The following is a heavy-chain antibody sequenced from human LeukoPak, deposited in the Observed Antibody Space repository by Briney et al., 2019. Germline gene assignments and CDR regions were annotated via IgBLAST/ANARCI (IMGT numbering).Heavy chain of an antibody. CDR1: GYSFTSYX. CDR3: ARQPELGIYDY. V-gene: IGHV5-51*01. J-gene: IGHJ4*02. Sequence: GXSXXXXXQXSGYSFTSYXXGWVRQLPGKGXXGMGIIYPGDSDTRYSPSFQGQVTISADKSISTAYLQWSSLKASDTAMYYCARQPELGIYDYWGQGTLVTVSS. CDR2: IYPGDSDT. D-gene: IGHD7-27*01.